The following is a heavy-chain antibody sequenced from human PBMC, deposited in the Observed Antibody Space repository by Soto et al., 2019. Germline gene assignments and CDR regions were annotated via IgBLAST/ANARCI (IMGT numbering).Heavy chain of an antibody. V-gene: IGHV3-30*03. J-gene: IGHJ4*02. Sequence: PGGSLRLSCTASGFTFSSYGMHWVRQAPGKGLEWVAVIPNEGSTEYYADSVKGRFTISRDNSKNTVYLQMNSLRSEDTAVYYCARDPHSGYDGPLYWGQGTLVTVSS. CDR2: IPNEGSTE. CDR3: ARDPHSGYDGPLY. CDR1: GFTFSSYG. D-gene: IGHD5-12*01.